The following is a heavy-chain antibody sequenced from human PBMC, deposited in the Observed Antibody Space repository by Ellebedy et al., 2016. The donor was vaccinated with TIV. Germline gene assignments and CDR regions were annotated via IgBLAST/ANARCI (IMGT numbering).Heavy chain of an antibody. V-gene: IGHV1-46*01. Sequence: ASVKVSCKASGYTFTSFSIYWVRQAPGQGLEWMGIINPSGGGTSYAQSFRGRVTMTRDTYTRTVYIELTSLTSEDTAVYYCARDFVYQSSGLEGDYWGQGTLVIVSS. CDR3: ARDFVYQSSGLEGDY. CDR1: GYTFTSFS. J-gene: IGHJ4*02. CDR2: INPSGGGT. D-gene: IGHD2-2*01.